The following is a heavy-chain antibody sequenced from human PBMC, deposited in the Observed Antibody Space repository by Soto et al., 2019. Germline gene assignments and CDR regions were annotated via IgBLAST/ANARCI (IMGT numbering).Heavy chain of an antibody. CDR1: GFTFDEYS. CDR3: AKGDYYDSSGPPDY. D-gene: IGHD3-22*01. CDR2: LTWDGGTT. Sequence: GGSLRLSCVVSGFTFDEYSMYWVRQPPGKGLEWISLLTWDGGTTYYADSVKGRFTISRDSGKGSLFLQMDSLRTEDTALYYCAKGDYYDSSGPPDYWGQGTLVTVST. J-gene: IGHJ4*02. V-gene: IGHV3-43*01.